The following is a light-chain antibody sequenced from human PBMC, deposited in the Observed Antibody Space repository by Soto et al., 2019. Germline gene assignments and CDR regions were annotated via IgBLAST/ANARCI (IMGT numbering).Light chain of an antibody. V-gene: IGLV1-40*01. CDR1: SSNIGAGYD. CDR3: QSYDSSRSPLYV. Sequence: SVLTQPPSVSGAPGQRVSISYTGSSSNIGAGYDVHWYQHLPGTAPKLLIYANNNRPSGVPDRFSGSKSGTSASLAITGLQAEDEADYYCQSYDSSRSPLYVFGTGTKVTVL. CDR2: ANN. J-gene: IGLJ1*01.